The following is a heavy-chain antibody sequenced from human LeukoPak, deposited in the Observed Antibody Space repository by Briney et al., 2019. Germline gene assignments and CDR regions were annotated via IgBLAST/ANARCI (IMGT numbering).Heavy chain of an antibody. D-gene: IGHD5-12*01. J-gene: IGHJ4*02. CDR1: GYTFTSYG. CDR2: ISCYNGDT. Sequence: ASVKVSCKASGYTFTSYGISWVRQAPGQGLEWMGWISCYNGDTMYAQNVQGRATMTTDTSTTTAYIELRSLSSDDTAMYYCARDPSNSAGYHAHFDSWGQGTLVTVSS. V-gene: IGHV1-18*01. CDR3: ARDPSNSAGYHAHFDS.